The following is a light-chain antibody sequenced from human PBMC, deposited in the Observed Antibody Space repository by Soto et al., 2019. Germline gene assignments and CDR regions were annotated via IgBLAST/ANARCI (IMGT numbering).Light chain of an antibody. CDR3: QQYGNLPRP. J-gene: IGKJ1*01. CDR2: DAS. CDR1: QSVGNNY. V-gene: IGKV3-20*01. Sequence: EIVLTQSPGTLSLSPGERATLSCRASQSVGNNYLAWYQQKPGQAPRLLIYDASTGATGIPDRFSGSGSGTDFTLTISRLEPEDFAVYYCQQYGNLPRPFGRGTKVEIK.